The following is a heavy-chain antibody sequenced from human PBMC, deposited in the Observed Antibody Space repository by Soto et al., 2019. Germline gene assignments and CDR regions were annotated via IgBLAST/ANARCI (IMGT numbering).Heavy chain of an antibody. Sequence: GGSLRLSCGASGFPFSIYGMHLVRQSPGKGLEGVAFISYDGSNKFYADSVKGRFTFSRDNSKNTLYLQMNSLRAEDTAVYSCVKDLGGATYMNYVVYWGQGNWVAVSS. CDR3: VKDLGGATYMNYVVY. D-gene: IGHD1-26*01. J-gene: IGHJ4*02. CDR2: ISYDGSNK. V-gene: IGHV3-30*18. CDR1: GFPFSIYG.